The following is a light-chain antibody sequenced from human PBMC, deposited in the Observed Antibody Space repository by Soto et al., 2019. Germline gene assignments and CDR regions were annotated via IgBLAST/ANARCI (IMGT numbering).Light chain of an antibody. CDR3: QQYDSYSWT. J-gene: IGKJ1*01. CDR2: DAS. V-gene: IGKV1-5*01. CDR1: QGISSW. Sequence: DIQMTQSPSSLSASVGDRVTITCRASQGISSWLAWYQQKPGKAPKLLIYDASSLESGVPSRFSGSGSGTEFTLTISSLQTDDFASYYCQQYDSYSWTFGQGIKVDIK.